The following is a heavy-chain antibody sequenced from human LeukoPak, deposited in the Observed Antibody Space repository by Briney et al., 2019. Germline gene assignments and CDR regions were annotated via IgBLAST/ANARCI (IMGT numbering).Heavy chain of an antibody. V-gene: IGHV3-21*01. J-gene: IGHJ6*03. D-gene: IGHD1-26*01. Sequence: GGSLRLSCAASGFTFSSYNMNWVRQAPGKGLEWVSSITSSSSHIYYADSVKGRFTISRDNARNSLYLQMNSLRAEDTAVYYCARDPYSGGYGNYYYYYTDVWGKGTTVTISS. CDR1: GFTFSSYN. CDR2: ITSSSSHI. CDR3: ARDPYSGGYGNYYYYYTDV.